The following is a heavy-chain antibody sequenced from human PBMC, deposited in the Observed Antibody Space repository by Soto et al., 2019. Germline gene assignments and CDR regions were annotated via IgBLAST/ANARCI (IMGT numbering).Heavy chain of an antibody. D-gene: IGHD1-1*01. Sequence: SETLSLTCSVSGGSVISNYYWGWIRQPPGKGLEWIGTINFSGSTYHNPSLKSRVTVSVDTSNNQFSLKLNSVTAADTAVYYCARHHIPPSSTRAVWAFDYWGQGTLVTVSS. J-gene: IGHJ4*02. V-gene: IGHV4-39*01. CDR1: GGSVISNYY. CDR2: INFSGST. CDR3: ARHHIPPSSTRAVWAFDY.